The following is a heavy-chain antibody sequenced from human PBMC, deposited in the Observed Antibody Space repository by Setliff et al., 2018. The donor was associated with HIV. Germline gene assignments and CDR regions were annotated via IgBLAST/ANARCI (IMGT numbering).Heavy chain of an antibody. Sequence: ASVKVSCKASGYTFTAYYMHWLRQAPGQGLEWMGRINPDSGGTNYAQKFQGRVTMTRDTSITTAYMELSRLRSDDTAVYYCALSHLAYCGGDCYSRDYYYYMDVWGKGTTVTV. CDR3: ALSHLAYCGGDCYSRDYYYYMDV. D-gene: IGHD2-21*01. V-gene: IGHV1-2*06. J-gene: IGHJ6*03. CDR1: GYTFTAYY. CDR2: INPDSGGT.